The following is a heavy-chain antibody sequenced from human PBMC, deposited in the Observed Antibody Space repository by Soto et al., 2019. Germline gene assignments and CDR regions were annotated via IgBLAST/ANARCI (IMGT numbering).Heavy chain of an antibody. Sequence: SETLSLTCAVYGGSFSGYYWSWIRQPPGKGLEWIGEINHSGSTNYNPSLKSRVTISVDTSKNQFSLKLSSVTAADTAVYYCARLTYYYDSSGYLKLYYFDYWGKGTRVTVPS. V-gene: IGHV4-34*01. CDR1: GGSFSGYY. D-gene: IGHD3-22*01. CDR3: ARLTYYYDSSGYLKLYYFDY. CDR2: INHSGST. J-gene: IGHJ4*02.